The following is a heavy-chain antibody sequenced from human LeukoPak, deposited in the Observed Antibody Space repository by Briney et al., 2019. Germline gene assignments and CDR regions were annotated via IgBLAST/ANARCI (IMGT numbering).Heavy chain of an antibody. D-gene: IGHD3-9*01. CDR3: ARDIYDILTGDYPLITAYYYCYGMDV. CDR1: GFTFSSYW. Sequence: GGSLRLSCAASGFTFSSYWMSWVRQAPGKGLEWVANIKQDGSEKYYVDSVKGRFTISRDNAKNSLYLQMNSLRAEDTAVYYCARDIYDILTGDYPLITAYYYCYGMDVWGQGTTVTVSS. V-gene: IGHV3-7*01. J-gene: IGHJ6*02. CDR2: IKQDGSEK.